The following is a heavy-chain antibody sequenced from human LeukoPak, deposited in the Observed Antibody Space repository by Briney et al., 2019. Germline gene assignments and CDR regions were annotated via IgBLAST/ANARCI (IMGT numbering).Heavy chain of an antibody. D-gene: IGHD6-19*01. J-gene: IGHJ5*02. CDR3: TRGRLGYSSGWYDFGVNNWFDP. Sequence: SETLSLTCAVYGGSFSGYYWSWIRQPPGKGLEWIGEINHSGSTNYNPSLKSRVTISVDTSKNQFSLKLSSVTAADTAVYYCTRGRLGYSSGWYDFGVNNWFDPWGQGTLVTVSS. CDR2: INHSGST. CDR1: GGSFSGYY. V-gene: IGHV4-34*01.